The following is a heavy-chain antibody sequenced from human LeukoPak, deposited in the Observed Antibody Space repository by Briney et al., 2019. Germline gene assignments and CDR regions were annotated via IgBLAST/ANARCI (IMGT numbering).Heavy chain of an antibody. CDR2: IKEDGSEK. D-gene: IGHD1-26*01. CDR1: GFTFSSYW. CDR3: VRDKIVGATLLDS. J-gene: IGHJ4*02. Sequence: PGGSLRLSCAASGFTFSSYWMSWVRQAPGKGLEWVANIKEDGSEKYYVDPVNGRFTISRDNAKNSLFLQMNSLRAEDTAVYYCVRDKIVGATLLDSWGQGTLVTVSS. V-gene: IGHV3-7*01.